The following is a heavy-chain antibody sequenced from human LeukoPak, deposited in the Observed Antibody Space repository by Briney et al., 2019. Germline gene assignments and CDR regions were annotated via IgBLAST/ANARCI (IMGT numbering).Heavy chain of an antibody. Sequence: SVKVSCKASGGTFSSYAISWVRQAPGQGLEWMGRIIPIFGTANYAQKFQGRVTITTDESTSTAYMELSSLRSEDTAVYYCARDLGYCSGGSCRIFDYWGQGTLVAVSS. J-gene: IGHJ4*02. CDR2: IIPIFGTA. V-gene: IGHV1-69*05. CDR1: GGTFSSYA. CDR3: ARDLGYCSGGSCRIFDY. D-gene: IGHD2-15*01.